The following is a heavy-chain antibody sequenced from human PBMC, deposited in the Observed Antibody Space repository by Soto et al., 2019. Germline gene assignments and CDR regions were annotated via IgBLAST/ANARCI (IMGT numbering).Heavy chain of an antibody. J-gene: IGHJ4*02. Sequence: QPGGSLRFSCAASGFTVSSKYMTWVRQAPGKGLEWVSVIYSGGDTYYADSVKGRFTISRDNSQNTLLLQMNSLRAEDTAVYYCAKATPAKFDYWGQGSLVTVSS. D-gene: IGHD2-2*01. CDR3: AKATPAKFDY. CDR1: GFTVSSKY. V-gene: IGHV3-66*01. CDR2: IYSGGDT.